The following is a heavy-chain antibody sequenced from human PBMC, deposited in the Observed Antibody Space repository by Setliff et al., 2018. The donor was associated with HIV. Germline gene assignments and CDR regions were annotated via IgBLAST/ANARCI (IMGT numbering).Heavy chain of an antibody. CDR2: IYYSGST. D-gene: IGHD7-27*01. Sequence: SETLSLTCTVSDASISNYHWSWIRQPPGKGLEWIGYIYYSGSTNYNPSLKSRVTISIDTSTNQFSLKLSSVTAADTAVYYCARAPTGELDFWGQGTLVTVSS. J-gene: IGHJ4*02. CDR1: DASISNYH. CDR3: ARAPTGELDF. V-gene: IGHV4-59*08.